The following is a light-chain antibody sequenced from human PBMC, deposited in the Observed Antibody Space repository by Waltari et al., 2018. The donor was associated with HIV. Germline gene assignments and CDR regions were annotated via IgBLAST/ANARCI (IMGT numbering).Light chain of an antibody. CDR2: WAS. Sequence: DIVMTQSPDSLAVSLGEGATINCKSSQSVLYSSNNKNYLAWYQQKLGQPPKLLIYWASTREFGVPDRFSGSGSGTDFTLTISSLQAEDVAVYYCQQYYSSPPTFGQGTKLEIK. CDR3: QQYYSSPPT. CDR1: QSVLYSSNNKNY. J-gene: IGKJ2*01. V-gene: IGKV4-1*01.